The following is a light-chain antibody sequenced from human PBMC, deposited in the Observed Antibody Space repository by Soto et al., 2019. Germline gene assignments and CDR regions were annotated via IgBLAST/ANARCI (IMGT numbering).Light chain of an antibody. J-gene: IGKJ2*01. CDR3: QQSYSTPYT. Sequence: DIQMTQSRSSLSASVGDRVTITCRASQSISSYLNWYQQKPGKAPKLLINAASSLQSGVPSRFSGSGSGTDFTLTISSLQPEDFATYYCQQSYSTPYTFGQGTKLEIK. CDR2: AAS. CDR1: QSISSY. V-gene: IGKV1-39*01.